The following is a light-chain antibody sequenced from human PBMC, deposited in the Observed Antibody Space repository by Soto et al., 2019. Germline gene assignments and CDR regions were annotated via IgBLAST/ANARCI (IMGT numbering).Light chain of an antibody. CDR1: AGAVTSGYY. CDR2: STT. V-gene: IGLV7-43*01. Sequence: QAVVTQEPSLCASAGGSVTPTRPSRAGAVTSGYYPNWFRQKPGQAPRALIYSTTNKPSWPPARFSGSLLGGKAALTLSGVQPEDEAEYYCLLYYGGAPVFGGGTKLTVL. J-gene: IGLJ2*01. CDR3: LLYYGGAPV.